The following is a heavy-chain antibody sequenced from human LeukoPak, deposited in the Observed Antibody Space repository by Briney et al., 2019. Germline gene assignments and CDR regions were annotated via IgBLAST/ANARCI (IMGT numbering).Heavy chain of an antibody. CDR3: ARDHRDYDVLTGYLYHFDL. J-gene: IGHJ4*02. V-gene: IGHV4-59*01. CDR1: GGAITNYY. D-gene: IGHD3-9*01. Sequence: SETLSLTCGVSGGAITNYYWNWIRQAPGKGLEWLGYIYYTGSTTYNPSVKSRITISLDTSKKQISLKLRSVTAADTAVYYCARDHRDYDVLTGYLYHFDLWGQGTLVTVSS. CDR2: IYYTGST.